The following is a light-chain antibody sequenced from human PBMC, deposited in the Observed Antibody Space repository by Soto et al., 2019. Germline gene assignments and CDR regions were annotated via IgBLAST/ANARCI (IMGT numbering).Light chain of an antibody. J-gene: IGKJ3*01. Sequence: DIQMTQSPSSLSASVGDRVTITCRASQDIGNSLAWYQQKPGKVPNLLIFGASTAQSGVPFRFSDSGSGTDFTLTISSLQSEDVATYYCQKYNSGPLTFGPGTKVDIK. CDR1: QDIGNS. CDR2: GAS. V-gene: IGKV1-27*01. CDR3: QKYNSGPLT.